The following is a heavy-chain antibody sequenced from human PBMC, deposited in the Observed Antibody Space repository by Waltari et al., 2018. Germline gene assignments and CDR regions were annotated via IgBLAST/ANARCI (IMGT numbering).Heavy chain of an antibody. J-gene: IGHJ3*02. D-gene: IGHD6-19*01. CDR3: ARSYSSGWYGNAFDI. CDR2: IFSGGST. V-gene: IGHV3-53*04. CDR1: GFTVSSNY. Sequence: EVQLVESGGGLVQPGGSLRLPCAASGFTVSSNYMSWVRQAPGKGLEWVSVIFSGGSTYYSDSVKGRFTISRHNSKNTLYLQMNSLRAEDTAVYYCARSYSSGWYGNAFDIWGQGTMVTVSS.